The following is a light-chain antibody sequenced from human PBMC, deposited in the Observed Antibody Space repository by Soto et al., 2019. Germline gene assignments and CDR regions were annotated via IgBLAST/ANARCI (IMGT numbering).Light chain of an antibody. CDR2: AAS. V-gene: IGKV1-9*01. CDR3: RQHDSYPIT. CDR1: QGISSF. Sequence: DIQLTQSPFFLSASVGDRVTITCRASQGISSFLVWYQQKAGKAPKSLIYAASTLQSGVPSRFSGSGSGTEFTLTISSLQPDDSATYYCRQHDSYPITFGQGTRLE. J-gene: IGKJ5*01.